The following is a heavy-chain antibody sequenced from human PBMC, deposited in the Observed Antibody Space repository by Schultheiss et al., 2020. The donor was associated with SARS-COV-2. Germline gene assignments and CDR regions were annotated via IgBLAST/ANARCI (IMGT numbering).Heavy chain of an antibody. Sequence: GESLKISCAASGFTFSRYAMSWVRQAPGKGLEWVAVIWYDGRNKYYADSVKGRFTISRDNSKNTLYVQMNSLRGEDTAVYYCARDQGAAVPDYWGRGTLVTVSS. D-gene: IGHD6-13*01. CDR3: ARDQGAAVPDY. V-gene: IGHV3-33*08. CDR1: GFTFSRYA. CDR2: IWYDGRNK. J-gene: IGHJ4*01.